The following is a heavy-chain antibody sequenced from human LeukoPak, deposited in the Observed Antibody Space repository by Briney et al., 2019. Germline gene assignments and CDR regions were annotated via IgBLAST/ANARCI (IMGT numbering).Heavy chain of an antibody. Sequence: SVKVSCKASVGTFSSYAISWVRQAPGQGREWMGGVIPIFGTANYAQKFQGRVTITTDESTSTAYMELSSLRSEDTAVYYCAVGPIAALFHFDYWGQGTLVTVSS. CDR3: AVGPIAALFHFDY. CDR1: VGTFSSYA. D-gene: IGHD6-6*01. CDR2: VIPIFGTA. V-gene: IGHV1-69*05. J-gene: IGHJ4*02.